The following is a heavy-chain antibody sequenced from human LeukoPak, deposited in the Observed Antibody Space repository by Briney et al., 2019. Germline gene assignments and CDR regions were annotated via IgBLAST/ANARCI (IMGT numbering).Heavy chain of an antibody. CDR2: INSDESSI. D-gene: IGHD1-7*01. V-gene: IGHV3-74*01. Sequence: QPGGSLRLSCAASGFTFSTYWMHWVRQAPGKGLVWVSRINSDESSISYADSVKGRFTISRDNAKNTLYLQMNSLRAEDTAVYYCAKKEELYYYGMDVWGQGTTVTVSS. J-gene: IGHJ6*02. CDR3: AKKEELYYYGMDV. CDR1: GFTFSTYW.